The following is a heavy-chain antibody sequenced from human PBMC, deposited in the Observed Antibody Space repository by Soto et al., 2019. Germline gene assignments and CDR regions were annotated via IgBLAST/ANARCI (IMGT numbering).Heavy chain of an antibody. V-gene: IGHV3-73*01. D-gene: IGHD6-19*01. J-gene: IGHJ6*02. CDR1: GFTFSGSA. CDR2: IRSKANSYAA. Sequence: GGSLRLSFAASGFTFSGSAMHWVRQASGKGLEWVGHIRSKANSYAAAYAASVKGRFTISRDDSRNTAYLQMNSLKTEDTAVYYCTRPWATPSGYYYGMDVWGQGTTVTVSS. CDR3: TRPWATPSGYYYGMDV.